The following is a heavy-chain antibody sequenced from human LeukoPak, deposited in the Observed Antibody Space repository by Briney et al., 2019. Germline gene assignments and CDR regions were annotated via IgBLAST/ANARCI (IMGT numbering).Heavy chain of an antibody. J-gene: IGHJ4*02. Sequence: EASVKVSCKASGYTFTSYGTSWVRQAPGQGLEWMGWISAYNGNTNYAQKLQGRVTMTTDTSTSTAYMELRSLRSDDTAVYYCARDYYDSSGYPIDYWGQGTLVTVSS. CDR2: ISAYNGNT. D-gene: IGHD3-22*01. CDR1: GYTFTSYG. CDR3: ARDYYDSSGYPIDY. V-gene: IGHV1-18*01.